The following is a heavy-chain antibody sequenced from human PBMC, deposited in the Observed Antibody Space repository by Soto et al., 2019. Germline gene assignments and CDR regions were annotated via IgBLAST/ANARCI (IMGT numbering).Heavy chain of an antibody. D-gene: IGHD3-9*01. CDR1: GYSFTSYW. CDR3: ARQGNYDILPGYTGDWFDP. J-gene: IGHJ5*02. V-gene: IGHV5-10-1*01. CDR2: IDPSDSYT. Sequence: VESLKISCKGSGYSFTSYWISWVRQMPGKGLEWMGRIDPSDSYTNYSPSFQGHVTISADKSISTAYLQWSSLKASDTAMYYCARQGNYDILPGYTGDWFDPWGQGKLVTASS.